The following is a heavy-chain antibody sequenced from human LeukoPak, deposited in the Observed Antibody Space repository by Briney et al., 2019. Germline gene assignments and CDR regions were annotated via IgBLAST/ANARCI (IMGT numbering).Heavy chain of an antibody. CDR2: INSDGSST. J-gene: IGHJ5*02. CDR3: AREGGIVGAFDP. CDR1: GFTFSSYW. D-gene: IGHD1-26*01. V-gene: IGHV3-74*01. Sequence: GGSLRLSCAASGFTFSSYWMHWVRQAPGKGLVWVSRINSDGSSTSYADSVKGRLTISRDNAKNTLYLQMNSLRAEDTAVYYCAREGGIVGAFDPWGQGTLVTVSS.